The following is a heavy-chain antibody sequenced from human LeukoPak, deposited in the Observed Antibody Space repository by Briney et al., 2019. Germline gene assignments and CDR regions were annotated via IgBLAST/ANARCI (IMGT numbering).Heavy chain of an antibody. J-gene: IGHJ3*01. V-gene: IGHV3-7*01. CDR2: IKQDGSEK. D-gene: IGHD6-19*01. CDR3: ASKGQWLVLKGGAFDF. CDR1: GFTFDDHG. Sequence: GGSLRLSCAASGFTFDDHGMTWVRQIPGKGLEWVANIKQDGSEKYYVDSVKGRFTISRDNAKNSLYLQMNSLRAEDTAVYYCASKGQWLVLKGGAFDFWGQGTM.